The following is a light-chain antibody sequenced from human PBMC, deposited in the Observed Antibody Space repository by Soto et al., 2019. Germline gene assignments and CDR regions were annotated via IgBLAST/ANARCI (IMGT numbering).Light chain of an antibody. CDR2: GAS. CDR3: QQYGSSPRT. J-gene: IGKJ1*01. CDR1: QSVSSSY. Sequence: EIVLTLSPGTLSLPPGERATLSCRASQSVSSSYLAWYQQKPGQAPRLLIYGASSRATGIPDRFSGSGSGTDFTLTISRLEPEDFAVYYCQQYGSSPRTFGQGTKVDIK. V-gene: IGKV3-20*01.